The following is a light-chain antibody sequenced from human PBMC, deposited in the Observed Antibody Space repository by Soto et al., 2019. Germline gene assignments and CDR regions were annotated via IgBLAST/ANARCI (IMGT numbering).Light chain of an antibody. CDR2: GAS. CDR1: QSVTNN. J-gene: IGKJ1*01. CDR3: QQYNKFWT. Sequence: PGETATLSGTASQSVTNNLARYQQKPGQALRLLIYGASTMATDISARFSGSGSGPEFTLTFSSLQSEDFAVYYCQQYNKFWTFGQGTKVEIK. V-gene: IGKV3-15*01.